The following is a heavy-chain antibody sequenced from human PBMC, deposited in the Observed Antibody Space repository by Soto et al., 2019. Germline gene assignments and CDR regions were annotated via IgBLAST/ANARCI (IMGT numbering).Heavy chain of an antibody. Sequence: EVQLLESGGGLVQPGGSLRLSCTASGFTFSDHVMTWVRQAPGKGLEWLSGISGGGSGAYYADSVKGRFTVSRANSNNTLFLQMDSLRVEDTAVYYWAIDLWWYTHWGQGTLVTVSS. D-gene: IGHD2-15*01. V-gene: IGHV3-23*01. CDR2: ISGGGSGA. CDR1: GFTFSDHV. CDR3: AIDLWWYTH. J-gene: IGHJ4*02.